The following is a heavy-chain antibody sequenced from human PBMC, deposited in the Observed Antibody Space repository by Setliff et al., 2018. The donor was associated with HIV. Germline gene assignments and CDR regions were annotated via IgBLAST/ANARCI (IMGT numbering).Heavy chain of an antibody. CDR2: IYHSGST. J-gene: IGHJ4*02. D-gene: IGHD2-21*02. CDR1: GYSISSGYY. Sequence: PSETLSLTCAVSGYSISSGYYWGWIRQPPGKGLEWIGSIYHSGSTYYNPSLRSRVTISVDASKNQISLKLTSVTAADTATYYCAREGDGIDYWGQGTLVTVSS. V-gene: IGHV4-38-2*02. CDR3: AREGDGIDY.